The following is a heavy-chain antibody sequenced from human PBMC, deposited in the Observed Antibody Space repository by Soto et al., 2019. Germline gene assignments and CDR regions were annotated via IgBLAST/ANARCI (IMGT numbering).Heavy chain of an antibody. V-gene: IGHV1-18*01. CDR1: GYTFTSYG. Sequence: QVQLVQSGAEVKKPGASVKVSCKASGYTFTSYGISWVRQAPGQGLEWMGWISAYNGNTNYAQKLQGRVTMTTDTSTSTAYMELRSLRSDDTAVYYCARLAGYDFWSGPIPGYYYGMDVWGQGTTVTVSS. CDR3: ARLAGYDFWSGPIPGYYYGMDV. J-gene: IGHJ6*02. D-gene: IGHD3-3*01. CDR2: ISAYNGNT.